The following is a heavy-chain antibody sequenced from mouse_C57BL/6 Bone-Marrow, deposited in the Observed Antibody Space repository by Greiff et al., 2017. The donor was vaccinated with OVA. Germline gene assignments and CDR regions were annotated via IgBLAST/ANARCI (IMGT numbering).Heavy chain of an antibody. J-gene: IGHJ3*01. CDR1: GFTFSDYY. CDR2: ISNGGGST. Sequence: EVHLVESGGGLVQPGGSLKLSCAASGFTFSDYYMYWVRQTPEKRLEWVAYISNGGGSTYYPDTVKGRFTISRDNAKNTLYLQMSRLKSEDTAMYYGASNYYYGSSPWFAYWGQGTLVTVSA. CDR3: ASNYYYGSSPWFAY. V-gene: IGHV5-12*01. D-gene: IGHD1-1*01.